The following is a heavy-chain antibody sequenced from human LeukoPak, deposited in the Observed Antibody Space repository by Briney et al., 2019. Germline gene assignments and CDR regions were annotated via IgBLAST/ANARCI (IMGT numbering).Heavy chain of an antibody. D-gene: IGHD7-27*01. J-gene: IGHJ4*02. CDR1: GGTFSSYA. V-gene: IGHV1-69*05. Sequence: SVKVSCKASGGTFSSYAISWVRQAPGQGLEWMGGIIPIFGTANYAQKFQGRVTITTDESTRTAYMELRRLRSEDTAVYYCARALHRLATTGVSWDYWGQGTLVTVSS. CDR2: IIPIFGTA. CDR3: ARALHRLATTGVSWDY.